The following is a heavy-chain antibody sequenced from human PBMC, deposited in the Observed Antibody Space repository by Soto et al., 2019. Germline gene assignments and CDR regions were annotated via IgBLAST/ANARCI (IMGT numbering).Heavy chain of an antibody. D-gene: IGHD6-13*01. V-gene: IGHV5-51*01. CDR1: GDSFTSYS. CDR3: ARLYGGSRRDVYV. J-gene: IGHJ6*01. Sequence: GESPNISCQGSGDSFTSYSTGWVRQMPGKRLEWMGIIYPGDYDTRYSPSFQGQITISANKWSSAAYLQWSMLKASDTAKYYWARLYGGSRRDVYVWGQGTMVTVSS. CDR2: IYPGDYDT.